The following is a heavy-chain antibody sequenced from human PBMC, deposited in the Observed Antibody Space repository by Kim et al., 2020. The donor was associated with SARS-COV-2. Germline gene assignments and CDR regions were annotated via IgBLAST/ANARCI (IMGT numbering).Heavy chain of an antibody. CDR2: MYYSGTT. V-gene: IGHV4-39*01. CDR1: GASLTSSTYY. J-gene: IGHJ4*02. CDR3: AGGRSSLDSRFDS. Sequence: SETLSLTCTVSGASLTSSTYYCGWIRQPPGRRLEWIATMYYSGTTYYNPSLKSRVTMSGDPSKNQVSMKLTSLTAADTAVYFCAGGRSSLDSRFDSWRQG. D-gene: IGHD2-2*01.